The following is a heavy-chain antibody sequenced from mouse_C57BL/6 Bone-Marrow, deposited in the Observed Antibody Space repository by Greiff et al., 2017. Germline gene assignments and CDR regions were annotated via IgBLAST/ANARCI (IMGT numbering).Heavy chain of an antibody. D-gene: IGHD2-4*01. V-gene: IGHV1-55*01. CDR2: IYPGSGST. CDR3: ARRTFYDYDGGDYFDY. CDR1: GYTFTSYW. Sequence: VQLQQPGAELVKPGASVKMSCKASGYTFTSYWITWVKQRPGQGLEWIGDIYPGSGSTNYNEKFKSKATLTVDTSSSTAYMQLSSLTSEDSAVYYCARRTFYDYDGGDYFDYWGQGTTLTVSS. J-gene: IGHJ2*01.